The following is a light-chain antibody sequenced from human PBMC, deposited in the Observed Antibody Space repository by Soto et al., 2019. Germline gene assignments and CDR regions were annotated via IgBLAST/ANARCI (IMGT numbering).Light chain of an antibody. J-gene: IGKJ4*01. CDR3: QQYGSSLLT. V-gene: IGKV3-20*01. Sequence: EIVLTQSPGTLSSSPGERASLSCRASQSVSSEKLAWYQQKPGQAPRLLIFGASGRATGIPERFSGSGSGTDFSLTISRLEPEDSAVYYCQQYGSSLLTFXGGTK. CDR1: QSVSSEK. CDR2: GAS.